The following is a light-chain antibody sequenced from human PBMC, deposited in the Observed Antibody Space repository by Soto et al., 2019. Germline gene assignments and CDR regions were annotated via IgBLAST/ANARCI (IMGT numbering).Light chain of an antibody. CDR3: SSYAGSDNYVV. CDR2: DVS. Sequence: QSALTQPRSVSGSPGQSVTISCTGTSSDVGAYNYVSWYQQHPGKAPKLMTYDVSKRPSGVPDRFSGSKSGNTASLTISGLQAEDEADYYCSSYAGSDNYVVFGGGTQLTVL. J-gene: IGLJ2*01. V-gene: IGLV2-11*01. CDR1: SSDVGAYNY.